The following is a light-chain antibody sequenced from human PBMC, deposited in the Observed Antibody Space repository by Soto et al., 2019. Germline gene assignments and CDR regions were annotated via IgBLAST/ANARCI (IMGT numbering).Light chain of an antibody. Sequence: EIVMTQSPATLSVSPGERATLSCRASQRVSSNLAWYQQKPGQAPRHLIYGASTRATGIPARFSGSGSGTEFTLTISSLQSEDFAVYYCLQYNNWPPTWTFGQGTKVEIK. CDR2: GAS. V-gene: IGKV3-15*01. J-gene: IGKJ1*01. CDR3: LQYNNWPPTWT. CDR1: QRVSSN.